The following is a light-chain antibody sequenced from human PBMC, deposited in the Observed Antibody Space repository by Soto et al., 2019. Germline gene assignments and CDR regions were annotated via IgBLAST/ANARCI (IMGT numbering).Light chain of an antibody. CDR2: DND. CDR3: GTWDSSLSAAV. V-gene: IGLV1-51*01. J-gene: IGLJ2*01. Sequence: QSVLTQPPSMSAAPGQNVTISCAGTNSNIAGNYVCWYHQVPGTAPKLIIYDNDKRSSGIPDRFSGSKSGTSATLAITGLQTGDEADYYCGTWDSSLSAAVFGGGTKLTVL. CDR1: NSNIAGNY.